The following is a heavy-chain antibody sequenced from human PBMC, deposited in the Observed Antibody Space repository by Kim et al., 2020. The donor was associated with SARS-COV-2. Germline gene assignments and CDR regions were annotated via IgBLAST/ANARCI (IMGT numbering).Heavy chain of an antibody. V-gene: IGHV3-23*01. CDR2: ISGSGGST. CDR3: AKDLRGITFGGVIVIPRFDY. CDR1: GFTFSSYA. Sequence: GGSLRLSCAASGFTFSSYAMSWVRQAPGKGLEWVSAISGSGGSTYYADSVKGRFTISRDNSKNTLYLQMNSLRAEDTAVYYCAKDLRGITFGGVIVIPRFDYWGQGTLVTVSS. D-gene: IGHD3-16*02. J-gene: IGHJ4*02.